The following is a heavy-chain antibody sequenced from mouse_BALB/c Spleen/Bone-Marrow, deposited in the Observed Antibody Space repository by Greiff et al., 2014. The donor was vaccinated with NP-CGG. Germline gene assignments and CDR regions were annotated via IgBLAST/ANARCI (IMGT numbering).Heavy chain of an antibody. Sequence: VQLQQSGPDLVKPSQSLSLTCTVTGYSITGGYSWHWIRQFPGNKLEWMGYIHYSGSTNYNPSLKSRISITRDTSKNQFFLQLNSVTTEDTATYYCARREGNHAAWFAYWGQGTLVTVSA. CDR1: GYSITGGYS. D-gene: IGHD2-1*01. J-gene: IGHJ3*01. V-gene: IGHV3-1*02. CDR3: ARREGNHAAWFAY. CDR2: IHYSGST.